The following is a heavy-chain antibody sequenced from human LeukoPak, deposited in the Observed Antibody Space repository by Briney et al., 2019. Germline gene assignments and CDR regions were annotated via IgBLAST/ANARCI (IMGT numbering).Heavy chain of an antibody. CDR2: IYYSGST. Sequence: SETLSLTCTVSGGSISSYYWSWIRQPPGKGMEWIGYIYYSGSTNYSPSLKSRVTISVDTSKNQFSLKLSSVTAADTAVYYCARHYDIFTGYNGFDYWGQGTLVTVSS. CDR3: ARHYDIFTGYNGFDY. D-gene: IGHD3-9*01. J-gene: IGHJ4*02. V-gene: IGHV4-59*08. CDR1: GGSISSYY.